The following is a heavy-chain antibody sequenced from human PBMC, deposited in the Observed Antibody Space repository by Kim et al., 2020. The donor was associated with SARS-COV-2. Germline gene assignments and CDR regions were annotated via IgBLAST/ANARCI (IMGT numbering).Heavy chain of an antibody. J-gene: IGHJ4*02. D-gene: IGHD3-16*01. CDR3: ATRGTPLGGFSYLYFDY. V-gene: IGHV3-7*01. CDR2: IKEDGSEK. Sequence: GGSLRLSCAASGFTFSKFWMTWVRQAPGKGLEWVANIKEDGSEKYYVDSVKGRFTISRENAKNSLFLQMSSLRAEDTALYYCATRGTPLGGFSYLYFDYWGRGTLVTVSS. CDR1: GFTFSKFW.